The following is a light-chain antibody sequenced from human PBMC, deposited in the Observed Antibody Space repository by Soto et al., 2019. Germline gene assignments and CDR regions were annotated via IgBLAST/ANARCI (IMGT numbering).Light chain of an antibody. CDR2: LGS. V-gene: IGKV2-28*01. Sequence: DIVMTQSPLSLPVTPGEPASISCRSSQILLHSNGYNYLDWYLQKPGQSPQLLIYLGSNRASGVPDRFSGSGSGTDFTLKISRVEAEDVRVYYCMQALQTPSFGGGTKVEIK. J-gene: IGKJ4*01. CDR3: MQALQTPS. CDR1: QILLHSNGYNY.